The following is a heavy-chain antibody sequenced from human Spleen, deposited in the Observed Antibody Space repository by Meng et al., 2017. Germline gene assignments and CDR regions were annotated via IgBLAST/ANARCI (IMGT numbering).Heavy chain of an antibody. CDR1: GGSISSYY. J-gene: IGHJ5*02. Sequence: QVQLQESGPGLVKPSQTLSLTCTVSGGSISSYYWSCIRQPPGKGLEWIGYVYYSGSTNYNPSLKGRLTISVDTSKNQISLRLSSVIAADTAVYYCVYFWSGYFTSGQGTLVTVSS. CDR2: VYYSGST. CDR3: VYFWSGYFT. V-gene: IGHV4-59*12. D-gene: IGHD3-3*01.